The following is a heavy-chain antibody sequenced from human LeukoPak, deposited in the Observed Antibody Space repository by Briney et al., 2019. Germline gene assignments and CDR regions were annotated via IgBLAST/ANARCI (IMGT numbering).Heavy chain of an antibody. CDR2: IYTGGDT. CDR1: GGSFTSYY. Sequence: TSETLSLTCTVSGGSFTSYYWSWIRQPAGKGLERIGRIYTGGDTNYNPSLKSRVTLSIDTSKNQFSLKLTSMTAADTAVYYCAREAWLTYYFDFWGQGTLVTVSS. V-gene: IGHV4-4*07. D-gene: IGHD4/OR15-4a*01. J-gene: IGHJ4*02. CDR3: AREAWLTYYFDF.